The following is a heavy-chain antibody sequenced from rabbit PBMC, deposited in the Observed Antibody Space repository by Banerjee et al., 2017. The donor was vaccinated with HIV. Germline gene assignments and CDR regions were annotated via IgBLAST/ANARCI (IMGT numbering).Heavy chain of an antibody. CDR3: ARSDAGSNYGYFNL. J-gene: IGHJ4*01. Sequence: QEQLVESGGGLVQPGGSLKLSCKGSGFDFSNYGMSWVRQAPGKGLEWIGYIDGVFGTTYYASWAKGRFTISKTSSTTVTLQLTSLTAADTATYFCARSDAGSNYGYFNLWGPGTLVTVS. CDR2: IDGVFGTT. V-gene: IGHV1S45*01. CDR1: GFDFSNYG. D-gene: IGHD8-1*01.